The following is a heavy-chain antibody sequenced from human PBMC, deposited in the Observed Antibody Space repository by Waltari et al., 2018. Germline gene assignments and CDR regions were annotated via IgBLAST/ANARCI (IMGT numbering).Heavy chain of an antibody. J-gene: IGHJ4*02. CDR1: GGSISSGSYC. CDR2: TYTSGTT. V-gene: IGHV4-61*09. D-gene: IGHD5-12*01. CDR3: ASLSHGTATDDY. Sequence: QVQLQESGPVSLTPSQTLSLTCTVPGGSISSGSYCWSWTRQPAGKGLEWIGYTYTSGTTNSTPSLKGRVTIAVATSKNQFSLKLSSVTAADTAVYYCASLSHGTATDDYWGQGTLVTVSS.